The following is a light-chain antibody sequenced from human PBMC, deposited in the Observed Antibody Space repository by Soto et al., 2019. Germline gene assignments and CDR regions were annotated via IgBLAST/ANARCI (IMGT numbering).Light chain of an antibody. Sequence: EIVLIQSPATLSLSPGERATLSCRASQSVGSYLAWYQHKPGQAPRLLISDASNRATGIPARFSGSGSETDFTLTISSLEPDDSAVYYCQQRSNWPSLTFGGGTKV. CDR3: QQRSNWPSLT. CDR1: QSVGSY. CDR2: DAS. J-gene: IGKJ4*01. V-gene: IGKV3-11*01.